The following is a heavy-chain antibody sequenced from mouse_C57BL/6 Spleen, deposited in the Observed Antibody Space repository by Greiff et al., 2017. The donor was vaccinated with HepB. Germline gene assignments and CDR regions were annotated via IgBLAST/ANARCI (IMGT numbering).Heavy chain of an antibody. V-gene: IGHV1-50*01. CDR1: GYTFTSYW. Sequence: QVQLQQPGAELVKPGASVKLSCKASGYTFTSYWMQWVKQRPGPGLEWIGEIDPSDSYTNYNQKFKGKATLTVDTSSSTAYMQLSSLTSEDSAVYYCARSADYYGSSYGAMDYWGQGTSVTVSS. CDR2: IDPSDSYT. D-gene: IGHD1-1*01. CDR3: ARSADYYGSSYGAMDY. J-gene: IGHJ4*01.